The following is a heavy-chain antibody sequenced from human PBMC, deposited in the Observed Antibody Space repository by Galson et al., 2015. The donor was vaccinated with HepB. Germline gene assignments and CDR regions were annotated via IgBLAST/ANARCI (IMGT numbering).Heavy chain of an antibody. CDR3: ARDPLPAIVVVQGWFDP. CDR2: INPNSGGT. D-gene: IGHD2-21*01. V-gene: IGHV1-2*02. Sequence: SVKVSCKASGYTFTGYYMHWVRQAPGQGLEWMGWINPNSGGTNYAQKFQGRVTMTRDTSISTAYMELSRLRSDDTAVYYCARDPLPAIVVVQGWFDPWGQGTLVTVSS. CDR1: GYTFTGYY. J-gene: IGHJ5*02.